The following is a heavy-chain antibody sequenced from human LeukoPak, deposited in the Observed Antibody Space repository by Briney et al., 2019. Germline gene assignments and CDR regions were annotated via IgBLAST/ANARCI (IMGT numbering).Heavy chain of an antibody. CDR2: ISWNSGSI. CDR3: TKGRGRYSYGYGDYFDY. J-gene: IGHJ4*02. D-gene: IGHD5-18*01. CDR1: GFTFDEYA. V-gene: IGHV3-9*01. Sequence: GRSLRLSCAASGFTFDEYAIHWVRQAPGKGLEWVSGISWNSGSIGYADSVKGRFTISRDNAKNSLYLQMNSLRAEDTDFYYCTKGRGRYSYGYGDYFDYWGQGTLVTVSS.